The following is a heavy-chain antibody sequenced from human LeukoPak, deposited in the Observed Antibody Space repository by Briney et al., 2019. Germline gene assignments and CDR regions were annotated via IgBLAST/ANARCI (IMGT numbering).Heavy chain of an antibody. J-gene: IGHJ4*02. V-gene: IGHV3-33*06. CDR2: IWYDGSNK. CDR3: AKDPYYDSSGYPPAFFDY. CDR1: GFTFSSYG. D-gene: IGHD3-22*01. Sequence: PGGSLRLSCAASGFTFSSYGMHWVRQAPGKGLEWVAVIWYDGSNKYYADSVKSRFTISRDNSKNTLYLQMNSLRAEDTAVYYCAKDPYYDSSGYPPAFFDYWGQGTLVTVSS.